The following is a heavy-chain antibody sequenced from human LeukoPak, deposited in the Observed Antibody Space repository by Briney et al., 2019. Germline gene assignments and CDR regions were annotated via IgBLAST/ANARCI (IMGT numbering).Heavy chain of an antibody. J-gene: IGHJ6*02. Sequence: SETLSLTCTVSGGSISSYYWSWIRQPPGKGLEWLGYIYYSGSTNYNPSLKSRVTISVDTSKNQFSLKLSSVTAADTAVYYCAGGKVGAGYYYYYGMDVWGQGTTVTVSS. D-gene: IGHD1-26*01. V-gene: IGHV4-59*08. CDR3: AGGKVGAGYYYYYGMDV. CDR1: GGSISSYY. CDR2: IYYSGST.